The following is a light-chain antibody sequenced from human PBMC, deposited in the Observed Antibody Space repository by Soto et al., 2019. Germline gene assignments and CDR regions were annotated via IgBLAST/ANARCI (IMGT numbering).Light chain of an antibody. V-gene: IGLV1-44*01. Sequence: QSVLTQPPSASGTPGQRVIISCSGSISNIGSNTVNWYQHLPGTAPKLLIYSNNRRPSGVPDRFSGSKSGTSASLAISGLQSEDEADYYCAAWDDSLNGPVFGGGTKVTVL. CDR2: SNN. CDR3: AAWDDSLNGPV. CDR1: ISNIGSNT. J-gene: IGLJ2*01.